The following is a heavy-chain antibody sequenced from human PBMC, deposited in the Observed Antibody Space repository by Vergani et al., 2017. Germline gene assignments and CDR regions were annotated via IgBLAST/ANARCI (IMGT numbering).Heavy chain of an antibody. D-gene: IGHD6-19*01. CDR3: ARSPPTGYSSGLYYFDY. CDR1: GGTFSSYA. CDR2: IIPIFGTA. Sequence: QVQLVQSGAEVKKPGSSVKVSCKASGGTFSSYAISWVRQAPGQGLEWMGGIIPIFGTANYAQKFQGRVTITADESTSTAYMGLSSLRSEDTAVYYCARSPPTGYSSGLYYFDYWGQGTLVTVSS. V-gene: IGHV1-69*13. J-gene: IGHJ4*02.